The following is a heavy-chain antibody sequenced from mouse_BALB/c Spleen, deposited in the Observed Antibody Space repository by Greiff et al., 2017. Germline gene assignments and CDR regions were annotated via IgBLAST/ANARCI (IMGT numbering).Heavy chain of an antibody. Sequence: VKLMESGPGLVAPSQSLSITCTVSGFSLTSYDISWIRQPPGKGLEWLGVIWTGGGTNYNSAFMSRLSISKDNSKSQVFLKMNSLQTDDTAIYYCVRVGTGTFDYWGQGTTLTVAS. D-gene: IGHD4-1*01. CDR2: IWTGGGT. J-gene: IGHJ2*01. CDR3: VRVGTGTFDY. CDR1: GFSLTSYD. V-gene: IGHV2-9-2*01.